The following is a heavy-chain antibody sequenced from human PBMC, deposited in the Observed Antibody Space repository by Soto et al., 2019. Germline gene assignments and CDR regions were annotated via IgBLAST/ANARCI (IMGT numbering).Heavy chain of an antibody. CDR2: TYYRSKWYN. Sequence: SQTLSLTCAISGDSVSSSSVTWNWIRQSPSRGLEWLGRTYYRSKWYNDYAVSVKSRITINPDTSKNQFSLQLNSVTPEDTAVYYCVRDDFGLGIDYWGLGTLVTSPQ. CDR1: GDSVSSSSVT. D-gene: IGHD1-26*01. J-gene: IGHJ4*01. CDR3: VRDDFGLGIDY. V-gene: IGHV6-1*01.